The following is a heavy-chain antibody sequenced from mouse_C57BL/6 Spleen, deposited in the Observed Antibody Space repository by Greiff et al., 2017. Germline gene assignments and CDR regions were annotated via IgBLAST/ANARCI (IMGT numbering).Heavy chain of an antibody. CDR3: ARATTGTRAMDY. Sequence: EVQLQESGPELVKPGASVKMSCKASGYTFTDYNMHWVKQSHGKSLEWIGHINPNNGGTSYNQKFKGKATLTVNTSTSTAYMELRSLTSEDSAVYYWARATTGTRAMDYWGQGTSVTVSS. CDR1: GYTFTDYN. V-gene: IGHV1-22*01. D-gene: IGHD4-1*01. CDR2: INPNNGGT. J-gene: IGHJ4*01.